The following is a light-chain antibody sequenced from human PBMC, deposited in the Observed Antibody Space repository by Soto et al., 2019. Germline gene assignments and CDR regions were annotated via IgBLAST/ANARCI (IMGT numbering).Light chain of an antibody. CDR1: SSDVGGYNY. J-gene: IGLJ1*01. Sequence: QSALTQPASVSGSPGQSITISCTGTSSDVGGYNYVSWYQQHPGKAPKLMIYDVSNRPSGVSNRFSGSKSGNTASLTISGLQAEDGAYYYCSSYTSSSTYVFGTGTKLTVL. CDR2: DVS. CDR3: SSYTSSSTYV. V-gene: IGLV2-14*01.